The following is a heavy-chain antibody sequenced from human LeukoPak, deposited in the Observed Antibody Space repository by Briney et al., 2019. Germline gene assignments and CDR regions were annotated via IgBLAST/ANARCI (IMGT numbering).Heavy chain of an antibody. CDR3: ARERVSPHWFDY. CDR1: GYTFTNYS. D-gene: IGHD1-1*01. Sequence: GASVKVSCKASGYTFTNYSMHWVRQAPGQRLEWMGWINAGNGNTRYSQRFQGRVTLTRDTSASTSYMELSSLTSEDTAAYYCARERVSPHWFDYWGQGTLVTVSS. V-gene: IGHV1-3*01. CDR2: INAGNGNT. J-gene: IGHJ4*02.